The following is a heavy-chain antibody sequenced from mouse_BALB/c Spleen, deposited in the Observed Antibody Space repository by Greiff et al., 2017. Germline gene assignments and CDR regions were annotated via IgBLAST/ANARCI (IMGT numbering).Heavy chain of an antibody. J-gene: IGHJ3*01. D-gene: IGHD2-14*01. V-gene: IGHV1-7*01. CDR1: GYTFTSYW. Sequence: QVQLQQSGAELAKPGASVKMSCKASGYTFTSYWMHWVKQRPGQGLEWIGYINPSTGYTEYNQKFKDKATLTADKSSSTAYMQLSSLTSEDSAVYYCAGRDYRYGFAYWGQGTLVTVSA. CDR2: INPSTGYT. CDR3: AGRDYRYGFAY.